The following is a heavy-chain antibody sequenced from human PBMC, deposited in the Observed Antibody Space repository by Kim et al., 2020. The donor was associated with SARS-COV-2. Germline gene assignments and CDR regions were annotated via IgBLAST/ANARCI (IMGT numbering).Heavy chain of an antibody. Sequence: PSLKSRVTISVDTSKNQFSLKLSSVTAADTAVYYCARRGGFIAAAGTYDYWGQGTLVTVSS. D-gene: IGHD6-13*01. J-gene: IGHJ4*02. CDR3: ARRGGFIAAAGTYDY. V-gene: IGHV4-34*01.